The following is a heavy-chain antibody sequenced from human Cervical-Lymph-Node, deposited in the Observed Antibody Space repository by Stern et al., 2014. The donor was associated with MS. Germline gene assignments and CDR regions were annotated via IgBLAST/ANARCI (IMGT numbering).Heavy chain of an antibody. J-gene: IGHJ6*02. D-gene: IGHD1-26*01. CDR1: GDSVSSEDYY. V-gene: IGHV4-61*08. CDR2: IYYRGRP. Sequence: VQLEESGPGLVRPSETLSLTCTASGDSVSSEDYYWSWIRQSPGKDLEWIGYIYYRGRPNYNPSLKSRLTISIDPPKNHFSLKLISVTAADTAVYYCARSGYYGIDVWGQGTTVIVSS. CDR3: ARSGYYGIDV.